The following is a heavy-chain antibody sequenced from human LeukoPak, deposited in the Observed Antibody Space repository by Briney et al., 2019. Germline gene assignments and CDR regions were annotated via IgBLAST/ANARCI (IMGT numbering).Heavy chain of an antibody. CDR1: GYSFTTYA. Sequence: PGASVKVSCKASGYSFTTYALNWVRQAPGQGREWMGWINTKTGNPTYAQDFRGRFVFSLDTSGSTAYLQISSLKAEDTAVYYCARVFGTTIFGIVSKYGNDYWGQGTLVTVSS. J-gene: IGHJ4*02. D-gene: IGHD3-3*01. CDR3: ARVFGTTIFGIVSKYGNDY. V-gene: IGHV7-4-1*02. CDR2: INTKTGNP.